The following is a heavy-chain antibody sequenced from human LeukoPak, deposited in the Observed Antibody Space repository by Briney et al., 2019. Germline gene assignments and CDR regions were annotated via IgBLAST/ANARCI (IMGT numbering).Heavy chain of an antibody. Sequence: SVKVSCKASGGTFSSYAISWVRQAPGQGLEWMGGIIPIFGTANYAQKFQGRVTITTDESTSTAYMELSSLRSEDTAVYYCARAYSSGYLRSSWNAPFDPWGQGTLVTVSS. D-gene: IGHD6-13*01. CDR2: IIPIFGTA. CDR3: ARAYSSGYLRSSWNAPFDP. J-gene: IGHJ5*02. V-gene: IGHV1-69*05. CDR1: GGTFSSYA.